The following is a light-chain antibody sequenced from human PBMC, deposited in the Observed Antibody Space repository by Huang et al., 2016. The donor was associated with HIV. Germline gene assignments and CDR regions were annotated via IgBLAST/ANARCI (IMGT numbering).Light chain of an antibody. CDR3: QQYNNWPPWT. CDR1: QSVGSN. CDR2: GAS. V-gene: IGKV3-15*01. Sequence: EIVMMQSPATLSVSPGERATLSCRASQSVGSNLAWYQQKPGQPPRLVIYGASTRATGLPARFSGSGSGTDFTLTISSLQSEDFAVYYCQQYNNWPPWTFGQGTRVEIK. J-gene: IGKJ1*01.